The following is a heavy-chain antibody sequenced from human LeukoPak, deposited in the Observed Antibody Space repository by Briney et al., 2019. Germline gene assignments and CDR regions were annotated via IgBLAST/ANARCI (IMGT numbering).Heavy chain of an antibody. V-gene: IGHV3-48*01. J-gene: IGHJ4*02. D-gene: IGHD1/OR15-1a*01. CDR2: ISSFSGTI. CDR1: GFTFSSYS. Sequence: LPGGSLRLSCAASGFTFSSYSMNWVRQAPGKGLEWVSYISSFSGTISYADSVKGRFTISRDNAKNSLYLQMNSLRAEDTAVYYCARDQGGEQSYWGQGTLVTVSS. CDR3: ARDQGGEQSY.